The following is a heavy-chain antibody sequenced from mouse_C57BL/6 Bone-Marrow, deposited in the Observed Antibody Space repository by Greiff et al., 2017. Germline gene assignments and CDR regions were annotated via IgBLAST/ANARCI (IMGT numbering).Heavy chain of an antibody. V-gene: IGHV3-6*01. CDR3: ARAPLRVYFDY. Sequence: VQLKESGPGLVKPSQSLSLTCSVTGYSITSGYYWNWIRQFPGNKLEWMGYISYDGSNNYNPSLKNRISITRDTSKNQFFLKLNSVTTEVTATYYCARAPLRVYFDYWGQGTTLTVSS. CDR2: ISYDGSN. CDR1: GYSITSGYY. J-gene: IGHJ2*01. D-gene: IGHD1-1*01.